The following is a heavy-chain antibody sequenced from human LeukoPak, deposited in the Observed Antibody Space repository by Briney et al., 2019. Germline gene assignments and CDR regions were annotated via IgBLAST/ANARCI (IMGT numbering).Heavy chain of an antibody. D-gene: IGHD6-19*01. CDR2: IKQDGSEK. Sequence: PGGSLRLSCAASGFTFSDYYMSWVRQAPGKGLEWVANIKQDGSEKYYVDSVKGRFTISRDNAKNSLYLQMNSLRAEDTAVYYCARAFSSGWLDAFDIWGQGTMVTVSS. CDR1: GFTFSDYY. CDR3: ARAFSSGWLDAFDI. J-gene: IGHJ3*02. V-gene: IGHV3-7*01.